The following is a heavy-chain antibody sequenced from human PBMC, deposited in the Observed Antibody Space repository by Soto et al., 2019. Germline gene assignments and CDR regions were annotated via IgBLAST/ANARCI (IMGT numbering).Heavy chain of an antibody. D-gene: IGHD3-10*01. J-gene: IGHJ5*02. CDR1: GGTFSSYT. CDR2: IIPILGIA. Sequence: ASVKVSCKASGGTFSSYTISWVRQAPGQGLEWMGRIIPILGIANYAQKFQGRVTITADKSTSTAYMELSSLRSEDTAVYYCARVYGSGSYYQNGWWFDPWGQGTLVTVSS. CDR3: ARVYGSGSYYQNGWWFDP. V-gene: IGHV1-69*02.